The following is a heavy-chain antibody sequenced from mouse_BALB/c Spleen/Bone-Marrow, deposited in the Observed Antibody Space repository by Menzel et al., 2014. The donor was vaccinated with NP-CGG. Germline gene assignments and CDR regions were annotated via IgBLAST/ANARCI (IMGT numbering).Heavy chain of an antibody. D-gene: IGHD2-14*01. CDR2: ISDGGGHT. V-gene: IGHV5-4*02. CDR3: ARDGDYRYAWFSY. J-gene: IGHJ3*01. CDR1: GFSFSDHY. Sequence: EVKLVESGGRLVKPGGSLKLSCAASGFSFSDHYMYWVRQTPEKRLEWVATISDGGGHTYYSDSVKGRCTISRDNAKNNLYLQMSGLKSEDTAMYHCARDGDYRYAWFSYWGQGTPVTVSA.